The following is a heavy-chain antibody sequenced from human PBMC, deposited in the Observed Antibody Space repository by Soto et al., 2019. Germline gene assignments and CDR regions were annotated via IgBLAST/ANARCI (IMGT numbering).Heavy chain of an antibody. Sequence: SETLSLTCTVSGGSISTYYWSWIRQPPGKGLEWIGYIYYSGSTTYNPSLKSRVTISVDTSKNQFSLKLSSVTAADTAVYYCARGDYGSGSYYKGGYYGMDVWGQGTTVTVS. CDR2: IYYSGST. V-gene: IGHV4-59*01. CDR1: GGSISTYY. CDR3: ARGDYGSGSYYKGGYYGMDV. J-gene: IGHJ6*02. D-gene: IGHD3-10*01.